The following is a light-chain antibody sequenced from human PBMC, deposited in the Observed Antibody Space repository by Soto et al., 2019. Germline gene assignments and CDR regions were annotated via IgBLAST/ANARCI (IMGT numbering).Light chain of an antibody. V-gene: IGKV1-5*03. CDR3: QQYNSCALT. CDR2: GAS. CDR1: QRISSW. J-gene: IGKJ1*01. Sequence: DIQMSQAPSTLSASVGDRVTITCRASQRISSWLAWYQQKPGKAPKLLIYGASSLERRVPPRLSRNRSWTEFTLPSNRHQPEDCATYYFQQYNSCALTFGQGTKADIK.